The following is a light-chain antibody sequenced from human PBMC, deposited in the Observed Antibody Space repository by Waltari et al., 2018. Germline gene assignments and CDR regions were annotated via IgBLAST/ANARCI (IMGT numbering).Light chain of an antibody. V-gene: IGKV2-40*01. CDR1: QSLLHSNGNTY. J-gene: IGKJ2*03. CDR3: VQVIAFPYS. Sequence: DIVMTQIPLSLPITPGEPASISCRSRQSLLHSNGNTYLHWYLQKPGQSPQLLIYGGSNRASGVPDRFSGSGSGTDFTLKISKVEAEDVGVYYCVQVIAFPYSFGQGTKVEIK. CDR2: GGS.